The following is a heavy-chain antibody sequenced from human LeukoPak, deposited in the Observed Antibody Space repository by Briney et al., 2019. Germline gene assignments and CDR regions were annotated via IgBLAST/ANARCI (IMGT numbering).Heavy chain of an antibody. V-gene: IGHV3-7*01. CDR1: GFTFSSYW. J-gene: IGHJ4*02. D-gene: IGHD3-3*01. Sequence: GGSLRLSCAASGFTFSSYWMSWVRQAPGKGLEWVANIKQDGSEKYYVDSVKGRFTISRDNAKNSLYLQMNSLRAEDTAVYYCAREYDFWSGLSPPDYWGQGTLVTVSS. CDR3: AREYDFWSGLSPPDY. CDR2: IKQDGSEK.